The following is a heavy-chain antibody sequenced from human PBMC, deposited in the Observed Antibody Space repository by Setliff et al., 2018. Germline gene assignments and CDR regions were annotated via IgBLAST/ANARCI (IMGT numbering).Heavy chain of an antibody. CDR2: IRYDGSNK. CDR3: ARLALTGYDSSGYYYALDYYYYMDV. J-gene: IGHJ6*03. D-gene: IGHD3-22*01. V-gene: IGHV3-30*12. Sequence: GGSLRLSCVASGFDFSSYGMHWVRQAPGKGPEWVSLIRYDGSNKYYADSVKGRFTISRDNANHSLYLQMNSLRAEDTAVYYCARLALTGYDSSGYYYALDYYYYMDVWGKGTTVTVSS. CDR1: GFDFSSYG.